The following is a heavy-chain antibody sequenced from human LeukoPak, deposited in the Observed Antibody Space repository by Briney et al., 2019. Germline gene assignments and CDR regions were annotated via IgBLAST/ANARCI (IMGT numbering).Heavy chain of an antibody. CDR1: GFTFSCYG. V-gene: IGHV3-33*01. CDR3: ARDFELSH. Sequence: GRSLTLSCAASGFTFSCYGMHWVRPAPGKGLEWVALLWYDGSSKHHADHVRGRFTISRDNSKNTLYLQRNSLRAEDTAVYYCARDFELSHWGQGTLVTVSS. J-gene: IGHJ4*02. CDR2: LWYDGSSK. D-gene: IGHD3-16*02.